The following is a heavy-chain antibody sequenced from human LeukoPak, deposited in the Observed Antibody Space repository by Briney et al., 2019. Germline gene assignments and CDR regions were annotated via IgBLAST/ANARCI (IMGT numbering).Heavy chain of an antibody. CDR3: AKAAYCTSTSCHFSGYAQRPLDS. J-gene: IGHJ4*02. V-gene: IGHV3-30*18. CDR1: GFTFNTYG. CDR2: ISNDGSSK. D-gene: IGHD2-2*01. Sequence: PGRSLRLSCVASGFTFNTYGMLWVRQAPGKGLEWVAGISNDGSSKDYADSVKDRFTISRDNSKNTMYLQMNSLRAEDTAVYYCAKAAYCTSTSCHFSGYAQRPLDSWGQGTLPTVSS.